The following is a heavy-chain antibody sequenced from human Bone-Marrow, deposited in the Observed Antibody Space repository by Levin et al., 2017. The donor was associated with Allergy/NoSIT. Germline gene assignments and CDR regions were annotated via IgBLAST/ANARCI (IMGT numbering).Heavy chain of an antibody. D-gene: IGHD3/OR15-3a*01. J-gene: IGHJ4*02. CDR3: TTIESYDFGGLVY. Sequence: PGGSLRLSCAASGFTFTNAWMTWVRQAPGRGLEWVGRIKSKTYGGTADFAAPVRGRFSISRDDSENTMYLHMNNLKPEDTALYYCTTIESYDFGGLVYWGQGTLVTVSS. V-gene: IGHV3-15*01. CDR2: IKSKTYGGTA. CDR1: GFTFTNAW.